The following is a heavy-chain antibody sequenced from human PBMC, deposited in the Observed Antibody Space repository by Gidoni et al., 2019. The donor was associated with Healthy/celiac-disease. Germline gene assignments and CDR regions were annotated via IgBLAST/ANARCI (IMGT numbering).Heavy chain of an antibody. V-gene: IGHV1-46*01. CDR2: INPSGGST. CDR1: GYTFPSYY. J-gene: IGHJ4*02. D-gene: IGHD6-13*01. Sequence: QVQLVQSGAEVKKPGASVKASCKASGYTFPSYYMHWVRQAPGQGLEWMGIINPSGGSTSYAQKFQGRVTMTRDTSTSTVYMELSSLRSEDTAVYYCARDLSSSSSWLTFDCWGQGTLVTVSS. CDR3: ARDLSSSSSWLTFDC.